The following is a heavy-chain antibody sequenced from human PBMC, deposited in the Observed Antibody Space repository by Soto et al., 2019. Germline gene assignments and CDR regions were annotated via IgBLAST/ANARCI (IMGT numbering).Heavy chain of an antibody. D-gene: IGHD5-18*01. CDR3: ASGANSYGYIPIDY. Sequence: QVQLVQSGAEVKKPGSSVKVSCKASGGTFSSYAISWVRQAPGQGLEWMGGIIPIFGTANYAQKFQGRVTITADKSTSTAYMELSSLRSEDTAVYYCASGANSYGYIPIDYWGQGALVTVSS. J-gene: IGHJ4*02. CDR2: IIPIFGTA. CDR1: GGTFSSYA. V-gene: IGHV1-69*06.